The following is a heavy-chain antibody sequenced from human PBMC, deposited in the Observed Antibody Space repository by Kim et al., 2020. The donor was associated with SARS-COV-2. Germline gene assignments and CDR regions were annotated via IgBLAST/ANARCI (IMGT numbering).Heavy chain of an antibody. CDR1: GFTFSSYS. J-gene: IGHJ4*02. CDR2: ISSSSSTI. V-gene: IGHV3-48*02. D-gene: IGHD3-10*01. Sequence: GGSLRLSCAASGFTFSSYSMNWVRQAPGKGLEWVSYISSSSSTIYYADSVKGRFTISRDNAKNSLYLQMNSLRDEDTAVYYCARDNNPSYYGSGSYGYWGQGTLVTVSS. CDR3: ARDNNPSYYGSGSYGY.